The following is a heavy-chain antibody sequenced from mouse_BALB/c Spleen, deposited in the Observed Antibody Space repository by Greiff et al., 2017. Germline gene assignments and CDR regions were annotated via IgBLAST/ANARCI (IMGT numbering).Heavy chain of an antibody. J-gene: IGHJ1*01. V-gene: IGHV5-6-4*01. CDR2: ISSGGSYT. CDR1: GFTFSSYT. CDR3: TRGHYYGSSHWYLDV. Sequence: DVKLQEPGGGLVKPGGSLKLSCAASGFTFSSYTMSWVRQTPEKRLEWVATISSGGSYTYYPDSVKGRFTISRDNAKNTLYLQMSSLKSEDTAMYYCTRGHYYGSSHWYLDVWGAGTTVTVSS. D-gene: IGHD1-1*01.